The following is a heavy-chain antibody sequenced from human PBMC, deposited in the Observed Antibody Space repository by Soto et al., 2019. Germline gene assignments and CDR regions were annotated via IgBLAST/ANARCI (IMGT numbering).Heavy chain of an antibody. CDR2: ISNSGST. J-gene: IGHJ4*02. D-gene: IGHD5-18*01. CDR3: ATGSGSTYGYFDH. Sequence: PSETLSLTCTVSGGSVTSDEDYWTWLRQSPGKGLEWIGYISNSGSTGYNPSLKTRLSMSVDRSKNQFTLRLTSVTAADTAVYFCATGSGSTYGYFDHWGQGTQVTVFS. V-gene: IGHV4-30-4*01. CDR1: GGSVTSDEDY.